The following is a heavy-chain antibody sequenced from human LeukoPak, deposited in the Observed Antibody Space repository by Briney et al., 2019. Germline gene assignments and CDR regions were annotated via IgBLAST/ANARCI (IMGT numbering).Heavy chain of an antibody. D-gene: IGHD4-17*01. CDR2: ISAYNGNT. Sequence: GASVKVSCKASGYTFTSYGISWVRQAPGQGLECMGWISAYNGNTNYAQKLQGRVTMTTDTSTSTAYMELRSLRSDDTAVYYCARGSHDYGDYGGGYYYYMDVWGKGTTVTVSS. CDR1: GYTFTSYG. CDR3: ARGSHDYGDYGGGYYYYMDV. V-gene: IGHV1-18*01. J-gene: IGHJ6*03.